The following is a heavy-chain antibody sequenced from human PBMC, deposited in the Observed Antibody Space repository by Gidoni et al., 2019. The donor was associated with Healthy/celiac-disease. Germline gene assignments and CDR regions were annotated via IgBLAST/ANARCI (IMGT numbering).Heavy chain of an antibody. CDR1: GGSISSGDYY. CDR3: ARDVIGYSYGIDY. V-gene: IGHV4-30-4*01. D-gene: IGHD5-18*01. CDR2: IYYSGST. Sequence: QVQLQESGPGLVKPSQTLSPPCTVSGGSISSGDYYWSWISQPPGKGLEWIGYIYYSGSTYYNPSLKSRVTISVDTSKNQFSLKLSSVTAADTAVYYCARDVIGYSYGIDYWGQGTLVTVSS. J-gene: IGHJ4*02.